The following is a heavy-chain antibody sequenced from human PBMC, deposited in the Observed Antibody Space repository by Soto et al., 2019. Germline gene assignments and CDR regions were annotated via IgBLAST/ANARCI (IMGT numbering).Heavy chain of an antibody. J-gene: IGHJ3*02. V-gene: IGHV3-30-3*01. CDR3: ARRPGTKNAFDI. D-gene: IGHD2-8*01. CDR1: GFTFSSYA. Sequence: GGSLRLSCAASGFTFSSYAMHWVRQAPGKGLEWVAVISYDGSNKYYADSVKGRFTISRDNSKNTLYLQMNSLRAEDTAVYYCARRPGTKNAFDIWGQGTMVTVSS. CDR2: ISYDGSNK.